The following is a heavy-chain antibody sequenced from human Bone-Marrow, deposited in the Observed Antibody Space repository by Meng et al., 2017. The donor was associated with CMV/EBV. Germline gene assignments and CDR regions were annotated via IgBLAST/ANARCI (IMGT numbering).Heavy chain of an antibody. CDR3: AKASSSWDYFDY. J-gene: IGHJ4*02. CDR2: ISWDGGST. Sequence: LSLTCAASGFTFDDYTMHWVRQAPGKGLEWVSLISWDGGSTYYADSVKGRFTISRDNSKNSLYLQKNSLRTEDTALYYCAKASSSWDYFDYWGQGTLVTVSS. V-gene: IGHV3-43*01. D-gene: IGHD6-13*01. CDR1: GFTFDDYT.